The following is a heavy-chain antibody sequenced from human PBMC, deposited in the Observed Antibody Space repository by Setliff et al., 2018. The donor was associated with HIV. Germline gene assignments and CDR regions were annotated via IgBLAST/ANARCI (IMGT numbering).Heavy chain of an antibody. CDR1: GYSISSGHY. V-gene: IGHV4-38-2*01. D-gene: IGHD1-1*01. CDR2: INHSGST. CDR3: AMVIGWNDAGDY. Sequence: PSETLSLTCAVSGYSISSGHYWSWIRQPPGKGPEWIGEINHSGSTNYNPSLKSRVTIAVDTSKNQFSLKLSFVTAADTAVYYCAMVIGWNDAGDYWGRGTLVTVSS. J-gene: IGHJ4*02.